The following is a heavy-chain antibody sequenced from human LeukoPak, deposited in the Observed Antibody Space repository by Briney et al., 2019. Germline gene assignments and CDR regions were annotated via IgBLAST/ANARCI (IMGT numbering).Heavy chain of an antibody. CDR1: GFTFSSYA. V-gene: IGHV3-23*01. CDR2: ISDSGGST. J-gene: IGHJ4*02. CDR3: AKSPDGSGSYLYDY. D-gene: IGHD3-10*01. Sequence: GGSLRLSCAASGFTFSSYAMSWVRQAPGKGLEWVSAISDSGGSTYYADSVKGRLTISRDNSKNTLYLQMNSLRAEDTAVYYCAKSPDGSGSYLYDYWGQGTLVTVSS.